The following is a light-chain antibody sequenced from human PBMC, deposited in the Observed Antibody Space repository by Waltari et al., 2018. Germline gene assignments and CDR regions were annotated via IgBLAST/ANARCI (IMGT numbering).Light chain of an antibody. CDR1: SSDVGAFNY. CDR2: DVS. CDR3: TSYTSNRLFV. V-gene: IGLV2-14*03. Sequence: QSALTQPASVSGSPGQSITISCTGTSSDVGAFNYVSWYQQHPGEAPKLIIYDVSNRPSGVSDRFSVSKSGNTASLTISGLQGEDEAVYHCTSYTSNRLFVFGTGTTLTVL. J-gene: IGLJ1*01.